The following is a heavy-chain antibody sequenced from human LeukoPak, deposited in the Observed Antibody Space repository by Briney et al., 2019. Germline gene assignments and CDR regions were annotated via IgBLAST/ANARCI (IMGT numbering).Heavy chain of an antibody. CDR1: GFTVSSNY. J-gene: IGHJ6*02. CDR2: IYSGGST. CDR3: AREIVGATPYYYGMDV. V-gene: IGHV3-53*01. D-gene: IGHD1-26*01. Sequence: GGSLRLSCAASGFTVSSNYMSWVRRAPGKGLEWVSVIYSGGSTYYADSVKGRFTISRDNSKNTLYLQMNSLRAEDTAVYYCAREIVGATPYYYGMDVWGQGTTVTVSS.